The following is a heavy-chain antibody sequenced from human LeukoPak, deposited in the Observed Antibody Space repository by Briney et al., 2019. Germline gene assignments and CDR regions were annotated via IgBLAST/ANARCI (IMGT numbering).Heavy chain of an antibody. D-gene: IGHD3-22*01. CDR1: GGSISSSSW. CDR3: ARDQPFYDSSGYYYFDY. J-gene: IGHJ4*02. Sequence: LRRTLSLTCAVSGGSISSSSWWSWVRQPPGKGLEWIGEIYHSGSTNYNPSLKSRVTISVDKSKNQFSLKLSSVTAADTAVYYCARDQPFYDSSGYYYFDYWGQGTLVTVSS. V-gene: IGHV4-4*02. CDR2: IYHSGST.